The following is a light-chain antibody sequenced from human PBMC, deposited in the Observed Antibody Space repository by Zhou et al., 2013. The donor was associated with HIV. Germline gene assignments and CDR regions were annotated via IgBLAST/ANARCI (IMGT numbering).Light chain of an antibody. J-gene: IGKJ1*01. CDR3: QKYDNAPRT. CDR2: AAS. V-gene: IGKV1-27*01. CDR1: QGISNS. Sequence: DIQMTQSPSSLSVSVGDRVTFTCRASQGISNSLAWYQQKPGQAPRLLIYAASTLQSGVPSRFSGSGSGTDFTLTINSLQPEDVATYFCQKYDNAPRTFGQGTKVEIK.